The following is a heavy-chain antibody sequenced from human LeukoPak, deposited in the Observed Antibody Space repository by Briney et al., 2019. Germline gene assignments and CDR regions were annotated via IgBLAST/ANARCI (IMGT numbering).Heavy chain of an antibody. CDR2: ISHDGSNN. J-gene: IGHJ4*02. Sequence: GGSLRLSCAASGFTFGTYGMHWVRQAPGKGLEWVAVISHDGSNNYSANYVKGRFIISRDNSKNTLYLQMNSLRDEDTAVYYCAKDPGSLGSSDGRWNCFDSWGQGTLVTVSS. CDR3: AKDPGSLGSSDGRWNCFDS. V-gene: IGHV3-30*18. CDR1: GFTFGTYG. D-gene: IGHD5-24*01.